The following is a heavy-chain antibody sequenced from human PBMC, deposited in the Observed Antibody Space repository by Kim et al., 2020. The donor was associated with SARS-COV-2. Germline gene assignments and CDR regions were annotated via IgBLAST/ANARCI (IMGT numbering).Heavy chain of an antibody. Sequence: SETLSLTCTVSGGSISSGGYYWSWIRQHPGKGLEWIGYIYYSGSTYYNPSLKSRVTISVDTSKNQFSLKLSSVTAADTAVYYCAVPRGGYSYGYNYWGQGTLVTVSS. D-gene: IGHD5-18*01. V-gene: IGHV4-31*03. CDR3: AVPRGGYSYGYNY. CDR2: IYYSGST. CDR1: GGSISSGGYY. J-gene: IGHJ4*02.